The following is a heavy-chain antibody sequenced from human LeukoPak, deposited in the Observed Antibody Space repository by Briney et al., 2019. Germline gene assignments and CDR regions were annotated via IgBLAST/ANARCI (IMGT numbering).Heavy chain of an antibody. V-gene: IGHV4-34*01. CDR2: INHSGST. D-gene: IGHD4-17*01. J-gene: IGHJ4*02. CDR3: ARAIYYGDYADY. CDR1: GGSFSGYY. Sequence: SETLSLTCAVYGGSFSGYYWSWIRQPPGKGLEWIGEINHSGSTNYNPSLKSRVTISLDTSKNQFSLKLSSVTAADTAVYYCARAIYYGDYADYWGQGTLVTVSS.